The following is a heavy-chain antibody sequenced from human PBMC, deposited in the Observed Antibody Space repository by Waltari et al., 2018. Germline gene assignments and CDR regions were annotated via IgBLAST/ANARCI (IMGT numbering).Heavy chain of an antibody. J-gene: IGHJ4*02. Sequence: EVQLVESGGVVVQPGGSLRLSCAASGFTFDDYTMHWVRQAPGKGLEWVSLISVEGGSTYYADSVKGRFTISRDNSKNSLYLQMNSLRTEDTALYYCAKSHSSGYWGYFDYWGQGTLVTVSS. CDR1: GFTFDDYT. V-gene: IGHV3-43*01. CDR3: AKSHSSGYWGYFDY. CDR2: ISVEGGST. D-gene: IGHD3-22*01.